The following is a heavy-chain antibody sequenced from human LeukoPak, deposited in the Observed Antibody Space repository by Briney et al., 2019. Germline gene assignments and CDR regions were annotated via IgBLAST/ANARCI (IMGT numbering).Heavy chain of an antibody. CDR3: ARDIQAYRGGDCQPDAFDY. D-gene: IGHD2-21*02. CDR2: ISYDGSNK. CDR1: GFTFSSYA. V-gene: IGHV3-30-3*01. J-gene: IGHJ4*02. Sequence: GGSLRLSCAASGFTFSSYAMHWVRQAPGKGLEWVAVISYDGSNKYYADSVKGRFTISRDNSKNTLYLQMNSLRAEDTAVYYCARDIQAYRGGDCQPDAFDYWGQGTLVTVSS.